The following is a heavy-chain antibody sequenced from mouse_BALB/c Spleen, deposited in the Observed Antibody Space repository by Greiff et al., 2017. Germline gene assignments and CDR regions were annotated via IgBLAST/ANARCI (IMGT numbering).Heavy chain of an antibody. J-gene: IGHJ3*01. D-gene: IGHD1-2*01. CDR2: IYPGSGNT. Sequence: QVQLKESGAELARPGASVKLSCKASGYTFTDYYINWVKQRTGQGLEWIGEIYPGSGNTYYNEKFKGKATLTADKSSSTAYMQLSSLTSEDSAVYFCARGGSATFAYGGQGTLVTVSA. V-gene: IGHV1-77*01. CDR3: ARGGSATFAY. CDR1: GYTFTDYY.